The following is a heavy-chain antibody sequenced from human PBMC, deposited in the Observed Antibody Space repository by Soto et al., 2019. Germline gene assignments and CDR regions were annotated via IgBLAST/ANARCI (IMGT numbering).Heavy chain of an antibody. V-gene: IGHV3-9*01. CDR3: AKDSQFYYMDV. Sequence: EVQLVESGGALVQPGRSLRLSCVASGFKFNDYDIHWVRQAPGKGLEWVSGASWNGDIIGYADSVKGRFTISRDNAKNSLYLQMNSLRTEDTALYYCAKDSQFYYMDVWGQGTTVTVSS. J-gene: IGHJ6*03. CDR1: GFKFNDYD. CDR2: ASWNGDII.